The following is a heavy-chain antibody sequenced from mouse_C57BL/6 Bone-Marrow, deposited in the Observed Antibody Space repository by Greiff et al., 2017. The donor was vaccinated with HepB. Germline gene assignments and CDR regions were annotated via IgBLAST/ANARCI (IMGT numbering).Heavy chain of an antibody. CDR1: GYAFSSSW. J-gene: IGHJ2*01. CDR3: ARSVVIASTMVTTGYLDY. D-gene: IGHD2-2*01. CDR2: IYPGDGDT. V-gene: IGHV1-82*01. Sequence: VQLQQSGPELVKPGASVKISCKASGYAFSSSWMNWVKQRPGKGLEWIGRIYPGDGDTNYNGKFKGKATLTADKSSSTAYMQLSSLTSEDSAVYFCARSVVIASTMVTTGYLDYWGQGTTLTVSS.